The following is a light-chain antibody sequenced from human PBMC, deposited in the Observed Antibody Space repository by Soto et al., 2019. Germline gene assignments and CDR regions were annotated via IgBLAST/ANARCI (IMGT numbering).Light chain of an antibody. CDR3: AAWDDSLSGWV. V-gene: IGLV1-47*01. Sequence: QSVLTQPPSASGTPGQRVTISCSGSSSNIGSNYVYWYQQLPGTAPKLLIYRNNQRPSGVPDRFSGSKSGTSASLAISGLRAEDKADYYCAAWDDSLSGWVFGGGPKVTVL. CDR1: SSNIGSNY. CDR2: RNN. J-gene: IGLJ3*02.